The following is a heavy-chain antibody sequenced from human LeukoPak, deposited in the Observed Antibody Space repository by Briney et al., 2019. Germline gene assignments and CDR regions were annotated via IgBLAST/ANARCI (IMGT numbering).Heavy chain of an antibody. Sequence: SETLSLTCTVSGGSISSYYWSWTRQPPGKGLEWIGYIYYSGSTNYNPSLKSRVTISVDTSKNQFSLKLSSVTAADTAVYYCARDYYDSSGYYGMDVWGQGTTVTVSS. D-gene: IGHD3-22*01. V-gene: IGHV4-59*01. CDR1: GGSISSYY. CDR2: IYYSGST. J-gene: IGHJ6*02. CDR3: ARDYYDSSGYYGMDV.